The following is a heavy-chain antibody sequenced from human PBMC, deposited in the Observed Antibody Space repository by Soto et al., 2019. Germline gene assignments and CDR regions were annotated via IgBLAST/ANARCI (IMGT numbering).Heavy chain of an antibody. CDR1: GYTFTSYG. Sequence: QVQLVQPGAEVKKPGASVKVSCKASGYTFTSYGISWVRQAPGQGLEWMGWINAYTGNKNYAQNLQDRAHMTTDPSTSPAYMDLRSLRSDDPAVYYCARVLPPFDPWGQGTLVTVSS. CDR3: ARVLPPFDP. V-gene: IGHV1-18*01. J-gene: IGHJ5*02. CDR2: INAYTGNK.